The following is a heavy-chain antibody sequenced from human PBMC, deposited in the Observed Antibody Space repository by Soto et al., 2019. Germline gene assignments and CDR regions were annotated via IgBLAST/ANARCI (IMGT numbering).Heavy chain of an antibody. CDR3: ARKDIPFPYYYDSSGYRPEYSQH. V-gene: IGHV1-3*01. Sequence: ASVKVSGKASGYTFTSYAMHWVRQAPGQRLEWMGWINAGNGNTKYSQKFQGRVTITRDTSASTAYMELSSLRSEDTAVYYCARKDIPFPYYYDSSGYRPEYSQHWGQGTLVTVSS. J-gene: IGHJ1*01. D-gene: IGHD3-22*01. CDR1: GYTFTSYA. CDR2: INAGNGNT.